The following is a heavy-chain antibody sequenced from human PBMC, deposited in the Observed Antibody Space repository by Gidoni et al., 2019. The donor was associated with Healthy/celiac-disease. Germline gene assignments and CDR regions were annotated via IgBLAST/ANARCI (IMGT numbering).Heavy chain of an antibody. V-gene: IGHV4-59*01. CDR3: ARAIAVAGGWFDP. D-gene: IGHD6-19*01. J-gene: IGHJ5*02. CDR2: IYYSGST. Sequence: QVQLQESGPGLVKPSETLSLTCTVSGGSISSYYWSWIRQPPGKGLEWIGYIYYSGSTNYNPSLKSRVTISVDTSKNQFSLKLSSVTAADTAVYYCARAIAVAGGWFDPWGQGTLVTVSS. CDR1: GGSISSYY.